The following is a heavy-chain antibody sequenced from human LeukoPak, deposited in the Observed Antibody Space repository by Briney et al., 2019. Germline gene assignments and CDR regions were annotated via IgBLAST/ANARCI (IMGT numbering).Heavy chain of an antibody. CDR1: SGSFSGYY. Sequence: SETLSLTCAVYSGSFSGYYWSWIRQPPGKGLEWIGEINHSGSTNYNPSLKSRVTISVDTSKNQFSLKLSSVTAADTAVYYCARMRGGDGYTNLDYWGQGTLVTVSS. J-gene: IGHJ4*02. CDR2: INHSGST. D-gene: IGHD5-24*01. CDR3: ARMRGGDGYTNLDY. V-gene: IGHV4-34*01.